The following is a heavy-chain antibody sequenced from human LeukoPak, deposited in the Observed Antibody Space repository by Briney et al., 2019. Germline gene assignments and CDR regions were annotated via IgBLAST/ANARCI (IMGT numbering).Heavy chain of an antibody. V-gene: IGHV1-46*01. Sequence: RWASVKVSCKASGYTFTSYYMHWVRQAPGQGLEWMGIINPSGGSTSYAQKFQGRVTMTRDTSTSTVYMELSSLRSEDTAVYYCARDPKQIFGPQQPGVFYYWGQGTLVTVSS. CDR1: GYTFTSYY. J-gene: IGHJ4*02. CDR3: ARDPKQIFGPQQPGVFYY. CDR2: INPSGGST. D-gene: IGHD6-13*01.